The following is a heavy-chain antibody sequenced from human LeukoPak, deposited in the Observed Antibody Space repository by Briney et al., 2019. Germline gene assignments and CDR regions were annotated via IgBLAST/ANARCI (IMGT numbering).Heavy chain of an antibody. CDR2: NSGST. D-gene: IGHD1-26*01. V-gene: IGHV4-59*08. J-gene: IGHJ3*02. CDR1: GGSIGSYF. CDR3: ARGRGYGGNYLRAFDI. Sequence: PSETLSLTCTVSGGSIGSYFWSWIRQPPGKGLEWIGYNSGSTKYNPSLKSRVTISVDTSKNQLPLKLGSVTAADTAVYYCARGRGYGGNYLRAFDIWGQGTMVSVSS.